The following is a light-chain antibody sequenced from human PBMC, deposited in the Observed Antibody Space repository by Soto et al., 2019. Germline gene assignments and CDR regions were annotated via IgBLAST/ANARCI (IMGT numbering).Light chain of an antibody. J-gene: IGKJ1*01. CDR1: QSVSNNY. V-gene: IGKV3-20*01. CDR3: KQYGSSGT. Sequence: EIVLQQSHGTLSLSPGESSPLSCRASQSVSNNYLAWYQQKPGQDPRLLIYGASNRATGIPDRFSGSGSGTDFTLTISRLEPEDFAVYYCKQYGSSGTVGHGTKVAI. CDR2: GAS.